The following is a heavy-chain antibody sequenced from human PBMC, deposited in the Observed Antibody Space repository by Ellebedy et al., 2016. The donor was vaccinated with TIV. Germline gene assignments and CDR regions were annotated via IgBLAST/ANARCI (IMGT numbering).Heavy chain of an antibody. Sequence: MPSETLSLTCAVYGGSFSGYYWGWIRQPPGKGLEWMGDIKHSGSTSYDPSLKSRVSISVDTSSNQFSLKLYSVTAADTAVYYCARAFPYSSCRAFDYWGQGTLITVSS. CDR3: ARAFPYSSCRAFDY. CDR2: IKHSGST. CDR1: GGSFSGYY. D-gene: IGHD6-19*01. V-gene: IGHV4-34*01. J-gene: IGHJ4*02.